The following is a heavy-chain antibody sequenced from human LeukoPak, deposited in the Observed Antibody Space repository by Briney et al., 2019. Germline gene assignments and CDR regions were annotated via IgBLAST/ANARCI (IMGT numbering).Heavy chain of an antibody. CDR1: GYSISSGYY. Sequence: PSETLSLTCTVSGYSISSGYYWGWIRQPPGKGLEWIGSIYHSGSTYYNPSLKSRVTISVDTSKNQFSLKLSSVTAADTAVYYCARLESGYDTKTVPRRAFDIWGQGTMVTVSS. V-gene: IGHV4-38-2*02. J-gene: IGHJ3*02. CDR2: IYHSGST. D-gene: IGHD5-12*01. CDR3: ARLESGYDTKTVPRRAFDI.